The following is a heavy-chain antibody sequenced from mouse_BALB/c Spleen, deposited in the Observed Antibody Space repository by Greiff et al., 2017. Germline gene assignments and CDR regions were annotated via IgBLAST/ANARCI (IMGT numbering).Heavy chain of an antibody. V-gene: IGHV2-9*02. J-gene: IGHJ1*01. D-gene: IGHD2-1*01. CDR1: GFSLTSYG. CDR3: VGARSTRYFDV. CDR2: IWAGGST. Sequence: VQLQESGPGLVAPSQSLSITCTVSGFSLTSYGVHWVRQPPGKGLEWLGVIWAGGSTNYNSALMSRLSISKDNSKSQVFLKMNSLQTDDTAMYYCVGARSTRYFDVWGAGTTVTVSS.